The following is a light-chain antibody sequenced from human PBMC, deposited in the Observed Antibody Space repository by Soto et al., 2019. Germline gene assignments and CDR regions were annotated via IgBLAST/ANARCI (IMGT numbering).Light chain of an antibody. J-gene: IGKJ1*01. CDR2: TAS. Sequence: DIQMTQSPSSVSASVGDRVTITCRASQGISSYLAWYQQKPGKAPKLLIFTASSLQSGVPSRFSGSGSGTDFTLIISSLQPEDSATYYCQQANFFPRTFGQGTKVEIK. V-gene: IGKV1-12*01. CDR3: QQANFFPRT. CDR1: QGISSY.